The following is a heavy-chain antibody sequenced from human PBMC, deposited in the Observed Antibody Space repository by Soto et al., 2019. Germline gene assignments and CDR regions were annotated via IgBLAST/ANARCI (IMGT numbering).Heavy chain of an antibody. CDR3: AKVTSKQLATFDY. J-gene: IGHJ4*02. CDR2: ISGSGGST. D-gene: IGHD6-13*01. Sequence: PGGSLRLSCAASGFTFSSYAMSWVRQAPGKGLEWVSAISGSGGSTYYADSVKGRFTISRDNSKNTLYLQMSSLRAEDTAVYYCAKVTSKQLATFDYWGQGTLVTVSS. V-gene: IGHV3-23*01. CDR1: GFTFSSYA.